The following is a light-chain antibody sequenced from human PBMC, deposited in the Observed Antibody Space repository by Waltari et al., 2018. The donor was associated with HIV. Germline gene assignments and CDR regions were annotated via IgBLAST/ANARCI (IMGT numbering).Light chain of an antibody. CDR3: SSFTSSSTLI. CDR1: TSDVGGYNY. J-gene: IGLJ1*01. V-gene: IGLV2-14*01. Sequence: QSALTQPASVSGSPGQSITISCTGTTSDVGGYNYFSWYQPHPAKAPKVMIFGVSDRPSGVSNRFSGSKAGNTASLTISGLQAEDEADYYCSSFTSSSTLIFGTGTKVTVL. CDR2: GVS.